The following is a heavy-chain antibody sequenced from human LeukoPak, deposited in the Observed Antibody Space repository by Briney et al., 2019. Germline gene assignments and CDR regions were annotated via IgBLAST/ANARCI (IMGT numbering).Heavy chain of an antibody. V-gene: IGHV4-4*02. CDR1: IGSISSSKW. CDR2: IYLYGTT. Sequence: SETLSLTCSVSIGSISSSKWWSWVRQSPVKGLEWIGEIYLYGTTNYNPSFTSRVTMSVDRSRNQFSLKLTSVTAAGTAVYYCARQKWEQQGRDYYFNGLDVWGPGTTVIVSS. CDR3: ARQKWEQQGRDYYFNGLDV. J-gene: IGHJ6*02. D-gene: IGHD1/OR15-1a*01.